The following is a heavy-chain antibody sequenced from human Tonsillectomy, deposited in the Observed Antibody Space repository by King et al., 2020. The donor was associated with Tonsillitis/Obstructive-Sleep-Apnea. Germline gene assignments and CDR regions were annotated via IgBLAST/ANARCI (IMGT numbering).Heavy chain of an antibody. J-gene: IGHJ4*02. V-gene: IGHV3-73*01. D-gene: IGHD3-16*02. CDR1: GFTFSGSA. Sequence: VQLVESGGGLVQPGGSLKLSCAASGFTFSGSAMHWVRQASGKGLEWVGRIRSKANNYATEYAASVKGRFTISRDDSKNRAYLQRNSLKTEDTAVYYCTRLNLGELSLPGYWGQGTLVTVSS. CDR3: TRLNLGELSLPGY. CDR2: IRSKANNYAT.